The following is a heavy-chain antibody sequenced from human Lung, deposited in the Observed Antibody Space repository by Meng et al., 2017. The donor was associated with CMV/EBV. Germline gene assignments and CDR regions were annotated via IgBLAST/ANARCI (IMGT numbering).Heavy chain of an antibody. CDR2: VTPIVGIP. CDR3: ATSQCSSANCRDAYNWFNS. V-gene: IGHV1-69*02. J-gene: IGHJ5*01. Sequence: SXXVSXKTSGGTLSDYTISWVRQAPGQGLEWMGRVTPIVGIPRYAQIFQDRVTITADKFTSTTYMELTGLTSTDTAVYYCATSQCSSANCRDAYNWFNSWXQGTXVTVSS. D-gene: IGHD2-2*01. CDR1: GGTLSDYT.